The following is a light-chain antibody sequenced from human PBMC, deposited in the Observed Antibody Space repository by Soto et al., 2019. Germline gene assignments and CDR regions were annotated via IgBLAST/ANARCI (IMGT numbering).Light chain of an antibody. CDR1: NSNIGSNT. J-gene: IGLJ2*01. Sequence: QSVLTQPPSASGTPGQRVTISCSGSNSNIGSNTVNWYQQLPGTAPKLLIHTNNQRPSGVPDRFSGSKSGTSASLAISRLQSEDEADYYCASWDDSLHGVTFGGGTKVTVL. CDR2: TNN. V-gene: IGLV1-44*01. CDR3: ASWDDSLHGVT.